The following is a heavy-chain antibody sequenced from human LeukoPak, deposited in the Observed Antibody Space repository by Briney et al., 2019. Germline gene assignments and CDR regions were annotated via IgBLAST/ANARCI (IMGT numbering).Heavy chain of an antibody. CDR1: GFTFSSYS. Sequence: GGSLRLSCAASGFTFSSYSMNWVRQAPGKGLEWVSSISSSSSYIYYADSVKGRFTISRDNAKNSLYLQMNSLKAEDTAVYYCAKAPRGYQYFVDCWGQGSLVTVSS. CDR3: AKAPRGYQYFVDC. J-gene: IGHJ4*02. CDR2: ISSSSSYI. V-gene: IGHV3-21*04. D-gene: IGHD2-15*01.